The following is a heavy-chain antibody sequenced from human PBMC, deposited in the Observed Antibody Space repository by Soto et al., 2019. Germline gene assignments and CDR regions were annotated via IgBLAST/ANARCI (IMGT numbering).Heavy chain of an antibody. Sequence: QVQLVQSGAEVHKPGASVKLSCKASGYTFTSYSMHWVRQAPGQRLEWLGWINGGNGDTRYPQKFQGRVTVTRDTSASTVYMELSSLNSEDTAVYYCARDRVGNDYWGQGTQVTVSS. CDR3: ARDRVGNDY. V-gene: IGHV1-3*01. CDR1: GYTFTSYS. CDR2: INGGNGDT. J-gene: IGHJ4*02.